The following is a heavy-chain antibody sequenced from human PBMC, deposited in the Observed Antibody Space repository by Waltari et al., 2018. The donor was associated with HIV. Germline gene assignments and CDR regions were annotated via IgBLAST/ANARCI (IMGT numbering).Heavy chain of an antibody. D-gene: IGHD5-12*01. CDR1: RDVFTTFS. CDR3: AASPERPGFEAPLFFFDY. V-gene: IGHV1-69*13. CDR2: ITPVFGTT. J-gene: IGHJ4*02. Sequence: VQLVQSGAEMKKPGSSVRVSCKCSRDVFTTFSFNWLRQAPGQRPVWMAEITPVFGTTDYARKFRGRVTLSADKSASTIYMDLRSLSSGDTAVYYCAASPERPGFEAPLFFFDYWGQGTLITVSS.